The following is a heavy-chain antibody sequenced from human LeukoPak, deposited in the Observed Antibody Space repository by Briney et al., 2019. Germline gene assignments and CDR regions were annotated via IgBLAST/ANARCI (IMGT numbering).Heavy chain of an antibody. V-gene: IGHV3-13*01. J-gene: IGHJ2*01. CDR2: FGSAGDT. CDR1: GFPFSAYD. CDR3: VRGALPGDNWYFDL. Sequence: PGGSLRLSCATSGFPFSAYDMHWARQAPGKGLEWVSAFGSAGDTYYPGAVKGRFTISRDYATDSLYLQMTSLRAGDTAVYFCVRGALPGDNWYFDLWGRGTLVTVSS.